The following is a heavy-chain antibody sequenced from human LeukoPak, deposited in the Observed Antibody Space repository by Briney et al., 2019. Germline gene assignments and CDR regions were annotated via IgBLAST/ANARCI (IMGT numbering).Heavy chain of an antibody. CDR3: ARSILGSFLDYGDYALNYYYYMDV. CDR2: INTNTGNP. D-gene: IGHD4-17*01. CDR1: GYTFTSYA. V-gene: IGHV7-4-1*02. J-gene: IGHJ6*03. Sequence: ASVKVSCKASGYTFTSYAMNWVRQAPGQGLEWMGWINTNTGNPTYAQGFTGRFVFSLDTSVSTAYLQISSLKAEDTAVYYCARSILGSFLDYGDYALNYYYYMDVWGKGTTVTVSS.